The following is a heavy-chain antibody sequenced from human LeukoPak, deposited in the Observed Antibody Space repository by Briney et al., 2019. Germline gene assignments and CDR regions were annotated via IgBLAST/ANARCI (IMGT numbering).Heavy chain of an antibody. J-gene: IGHJ4*02. D-gene: IGHD6-19*01. CDR1: GFTFSSYA. Sequence: PGGSLRLSCAGSGFTFSSYAMSWVRQAPGKGREWVSAISGSGGSTYDADSVKGRFTISRDNSKNRLHLQMNSLRAEDTAVYYCAKGSQGSGWNFDYWGQGTLVTVSS. CDR2: ISGSGGST. V-gene: IGHV3-23*01. CDR3: AKGSQGSGWNFDY.